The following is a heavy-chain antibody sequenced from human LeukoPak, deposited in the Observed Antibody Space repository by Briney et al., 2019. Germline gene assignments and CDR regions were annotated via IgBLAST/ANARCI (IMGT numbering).Heavy chain of an antibody. D-gene: IGHD6-19*01. Sequence: NPSETLSLTCAVYGGSFSGYYWSWIRQPPGKGLEWIGEINHSGSTNCNPSLKSRVTISVDTSKNQFSLKLSSVTAADTAVYYCARGKWLVRLGYWGQGTLVTVSS. CDR1: GGSFSGYY. CDR3: ARGKWLVRLGY. V-gene: IGHV4-34*01. CDR2: INHSGST. J-gene: IGHJ4*02.